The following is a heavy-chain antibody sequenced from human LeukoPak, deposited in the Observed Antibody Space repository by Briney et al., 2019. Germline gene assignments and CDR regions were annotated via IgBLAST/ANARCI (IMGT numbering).Heavy chain of an antibody. CDR2: IIPILGIA. CDR3: ARQDYYYYGMDV. Sequence: ASVKVSCKASGGTFSSYAISWVRQAPGQGLEWMGRIIPILGIANYAQKFQGRVTITADKSTSTAYMELSCLRSEDTAVYYCARQDYYYYGMDVWGQGTTVTVSS. V-gene: IGHV1-69*04. J-gene: IGHJ6*02. CDR1: GGTFSSYA.